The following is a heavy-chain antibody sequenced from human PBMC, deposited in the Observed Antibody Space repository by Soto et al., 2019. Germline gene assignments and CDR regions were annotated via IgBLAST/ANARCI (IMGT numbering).Heavy chain of an antibody. CDR3: ARETPLHPDYGGNPFSDY. Sequence: VQLVESGGGVVQPGGSLRLSCAASGFTLSGYSMNWVRQAPGKGLEWVSSISTSSSYIHYADSVKGRFTISRDNAENSLYLQMNSLRAEDTAIYYCARETPLHPDYGGNPFSDYWGQGTLVTVSS. J-gene: IGHJ4*02. V-gene: IGHV3-21*01. D-gene: IGHD4-17*01. CDR1: GFTLSGYS. CDR2: ISTSSSYI.